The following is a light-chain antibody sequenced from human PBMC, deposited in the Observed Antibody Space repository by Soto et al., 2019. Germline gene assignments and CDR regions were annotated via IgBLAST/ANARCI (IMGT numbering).Light chain of an antibody. CDR2: AAS. V-gene: IGKV1-9*01. J-gene: IGKJ5*01. CDR3: QQLFDSPIT. Sequence: IQLTLSPSFLSPSIGESVTIACRASQVISTSLAWYQVKQGKAPKLLIYAASTLESGVPSRFSATVYGTEFSLTITSLQTEDFATYYCQQLFDSPITFGQGTRLEIK. CDR1: QVISTS.